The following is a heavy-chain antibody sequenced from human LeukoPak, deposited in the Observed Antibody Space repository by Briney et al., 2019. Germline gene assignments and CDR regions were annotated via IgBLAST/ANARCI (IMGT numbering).Heavy chain of an antibody. V-gene: IGHV3-43*02. CDR2: ISGDGGST. CDR1: GFTFDDYA. Sequence: HPGGSLRLSCAASGFTFDDYAMHWVRQGPGKGLEWVSLISGDGGSTYYADSVKGRFTISRDNSKNSLYLQMNSLRIEDSALYYCAKVRVASPSFRYLDYWGQGTLVTVSS. CDR3: AKVRVASPSFRYLDY. J-gene: IGHJ4*02. D-gene: IGHD2-15*01.